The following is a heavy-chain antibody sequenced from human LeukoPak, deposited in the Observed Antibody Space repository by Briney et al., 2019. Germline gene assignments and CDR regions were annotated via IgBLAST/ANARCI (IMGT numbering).Heavy chain of an antibody. CDR2: IYHSGST. J-gene: IGHJ6*02. Sequence: PSETLSLTCVVSGGFMNSINWWSWVRQPPGKGLEWIGEIYHSGSTNYNPSLKSRVTISVDKSKNQFSLKLSSVTAADTAVYYCARDKWSGYDFDYYYYYGMDVWGQGTTVTVSS. D-gene: IGHD5-12*01. CDR3: ARDKWSGYDFDYYYYYGMDV. CDR1: GGFMNSINW. V-gene: IGHV4-4*02.